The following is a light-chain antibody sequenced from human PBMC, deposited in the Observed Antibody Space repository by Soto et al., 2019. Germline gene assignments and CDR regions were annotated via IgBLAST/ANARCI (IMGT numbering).Light chain of an antibody. V-gene: IGKV3-20*01. Sequence: EILLTQSPGTLSLSPGERATLSCRASQSVSSSYLAWYQLKPGQAPRLLIYSASSRATGIPDRFSGSGSGTDVTLTISRLEPADFAVYYCQQYGGSLTWTFGQGTKVEIK. CDR2: SAS. J-gene: IGKJ1*01. CDR1: QSVSSSY. CDR3: QQYGGSLTWT.